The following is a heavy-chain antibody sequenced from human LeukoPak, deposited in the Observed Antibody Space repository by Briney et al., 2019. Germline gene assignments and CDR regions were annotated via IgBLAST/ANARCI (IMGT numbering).Heavy chain of an antibody. D-gene: IGHD3-10*01. J-gene: IGHJ4*02. V-gene: IGHV4-59*08. CDR2: IYYSGST. CDR3: ARHGNYYGSGSYY. CDR1: GGSISSYY. Sequence: SETLSLTCTVSGGSISSYYWSWIRQPPGKVLEWIGYIYYSGSTNYNPSLKSRVTISVDTSKNQFSLKLSSVTAADTAVYYCARHGNYYGSGSYYWGQGTLVTVSS.